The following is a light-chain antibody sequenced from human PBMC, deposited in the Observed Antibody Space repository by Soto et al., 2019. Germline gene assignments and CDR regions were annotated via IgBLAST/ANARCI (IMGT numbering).Light chain of an antibody. V-gene: IGKV3-20*01. CDR1: QSVASSS. CDR3: QHYGTSPPFT. J-gene: IGKJ2*01. Sequence: PGDRATLSCRASQSVASSSLAWYQQTPGRAPRILIYGASSRATGIPDRFSGSGSGTDFTLTISRLEPEDFAVYYCQHYGTSPPFTFGQGTKLEIK. CDR2: GAS.